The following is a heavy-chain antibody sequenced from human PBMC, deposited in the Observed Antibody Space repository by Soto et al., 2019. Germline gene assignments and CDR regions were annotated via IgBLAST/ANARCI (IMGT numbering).Heavy chain of an antibody. D-gene: IGHD2-21*02. CDR2: INPKSGDS. V-gene: IGHV1-2*02. J-gene: IGHJ6*02. Sequence: QVQLVQSGAEVTKLGASLKVSCKAAGSRFTGYGLHWVRQPPGQGLQWIGWINPKSGDSDYAQKFQGRVTMAREMSSNTTYLELSGLRSDDTAGATAVYYSAKSNCGGDDYFRYGGNVGGRGTTVT. CDR3: VYYSAKSNCGGDDYFRYGGNV. CDR1: GSRFTGYG.